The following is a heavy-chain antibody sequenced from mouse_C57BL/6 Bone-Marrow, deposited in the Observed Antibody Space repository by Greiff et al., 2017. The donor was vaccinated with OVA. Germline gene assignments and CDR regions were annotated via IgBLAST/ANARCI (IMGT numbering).Heavy chain of an antibody. CDR3: ARYGYYYWYFDV. J-gene: IGHJ1*03. CDR1: GFTFTDYY. CDR2: IRNKANGYTT. D-gene: IGHD2-3*01. V-gene: IGHV7-3*01. Sequence: EVKVVESGGGLVQPGGSLSLSCAASGFTFTDYYMSWVRQPPGKALEWLGFIRNKANGYTTEYSASVKGRFTISRDNSQSNLYLQMNALRAEDSATYYCARYGYYYWYFDVWGTGTTVTVSS.